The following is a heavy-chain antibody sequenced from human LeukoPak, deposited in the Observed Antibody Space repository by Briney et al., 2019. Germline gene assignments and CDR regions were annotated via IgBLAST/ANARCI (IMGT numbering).Heavy chain of an antibody. Sequence: GGSLRLSCAASGFTFSSYAMSWVRQAPGKGLEWVSAISGSGGGTYYADSVEGRFTISRDNSKNTLYLQMNSLRAEDTAVYYCAKDYSSGWYALFDYWGQGTLVTVSS. CDR1: GFTFSSYA. CDR3: AKDYSSGWYALFDY. J-gene: IGHJ4*02. D-gene: IGHD6-19*01. CDR2: ISGSGGGT. V-gene: IGHV3-23*01.